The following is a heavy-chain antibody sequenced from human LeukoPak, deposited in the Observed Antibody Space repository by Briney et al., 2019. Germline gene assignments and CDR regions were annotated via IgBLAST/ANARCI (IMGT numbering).Heavy chain of an antibody. Sequence: ASVKVSCKASGYTFTSYAIHWVRQAPGQRPEWMGWINAGNGDTKYSRKFQGRVTITRDTSASTAYMELSSLISEDTAVYYCIRGYCGTTACYPFDYWGQGTLVTVSS. CDR3: IRGYCGTTACYPFDY. CDR2: INAGNGDT. D-gene: IGHD2-2*01. CDR1: GYTFTSYA. J-gene: IGHJ4*02. V-gene: IGHV1-3*01.